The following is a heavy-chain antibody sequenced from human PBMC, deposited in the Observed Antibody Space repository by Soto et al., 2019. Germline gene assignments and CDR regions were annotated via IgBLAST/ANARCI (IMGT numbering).Heavy chain of an antibody. Sequence: PSETLSLTCTVSGGSISSGDNFWSWIRQHPGKGLEWIGYIFYGGNTFYNPSLKSRLTISIDTSKNQFSLKLSSVTPADTAVYYCSRDMPWPPTYPYYSMDVWGKGTAVTGSS. CDR2: IFYGGNT. V-gene: IGHV4-31*03. CDR1: GGSISSGDNF. CDR3: SRDMPWPPTYPYYSMDV. J-gene: IGHJ6*04. D-gene: IGHD2-2*01.